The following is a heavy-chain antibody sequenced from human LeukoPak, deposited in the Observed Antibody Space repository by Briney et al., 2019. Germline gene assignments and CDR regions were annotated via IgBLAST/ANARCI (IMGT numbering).Heavy chain of an antibody. CDR3: ARESVHTARPFDY. CDR2: IIPIFGIA. V-gene: IGHV1-69*10. CDR1: GGTFSSYA. J-gene: IGHJ4*02. D-gene: IGHD5-18*01. Sequence: SVKVSCKASGGTFSSYAISWVRQAPGQGLEWMGGIIPIFGIANYAQKFQGRVTITPDKYTSTAYMELSSLRSEDTVVYHCARESVHTARPFDYWGQGNLVTVSS.